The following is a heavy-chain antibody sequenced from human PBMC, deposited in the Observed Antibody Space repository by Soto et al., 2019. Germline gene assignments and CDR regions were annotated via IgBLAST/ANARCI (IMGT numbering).Heavy chain of an antibody. CDR3: STRAYDTNGYYRFDP. J-gene: IGHJ5*01. V-gene: IGHV4-34*01. Sequence: SETLSLTCAVYGGSFSGHSWTWIRQSPGKGLEWIGDINHSGRVNYSPSLKSRVTISLDASKNQFSLTLSAVTAADTAMYYCSTRAYDTNGYYRFDPWGQGTLVTVSS. CDR2: INHSGRV. CDR1: GGSFSGHS. D-gene: IGHD3-22*01.